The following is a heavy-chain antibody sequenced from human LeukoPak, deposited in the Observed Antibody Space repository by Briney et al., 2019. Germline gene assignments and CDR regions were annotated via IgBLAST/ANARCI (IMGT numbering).Heavy chain of an antibody. CDR3: ARAPTRTYNWFDP. J-gene: IGHJ5*02. V-gene: IGHV4-34*01. D-gene: IGHD1-26*01. CDR2: INHSGST. Sequence: SETLSLTCAVYGGSFSGYYWSWIRQPPGKGLEWTGEINHSGSTNYNPSLKSRVTISVDTSKNQFSLKLSSVTAADTAVYYCARAPTRTYNWFDPWGQGTLVTVSS. CDR1: GGSFSGYY.